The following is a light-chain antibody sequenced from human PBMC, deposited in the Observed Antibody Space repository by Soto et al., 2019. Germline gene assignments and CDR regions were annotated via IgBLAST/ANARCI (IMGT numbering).Light chain of an antibody. J-gene: IGLJ1*01. CDR2: DVS. CDR3: CSYARSYTV. CDR1: GSDVGAYNY. V-gene: IGLV2-11*01. Sequence: SDLTRAAYVYGAHGEWSTITNAKNGSDVGAYNYVSWYQQHPGKAPKLMIYDVSKRPSGVPDRFSGSKSGNTASLTISGLQAEDEADYYCCSYARSYTVFVTGSKVTVL.